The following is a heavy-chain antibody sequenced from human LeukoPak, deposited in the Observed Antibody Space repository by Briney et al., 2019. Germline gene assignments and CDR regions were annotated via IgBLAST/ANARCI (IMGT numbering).Heavy chain of an antibody. CDR3: ARVNRGDAFDI. Sequence: PGGSLRLSCAASGFTFSSYGMHWVRQAPGKGLEWVAVIWYDGRNKFYADSLKGRFTISRDNSKNTLYPQMNSLRAEDTAVYYCARVNRGDAFDIWGQGTLVTVSS. J-gene: IGHJ3*02. D-gene: IGHD3-16*02. V-gene: IGHV3-33*01. CDR1: GFTFSSYG. CDR2: IWYDGRNK.